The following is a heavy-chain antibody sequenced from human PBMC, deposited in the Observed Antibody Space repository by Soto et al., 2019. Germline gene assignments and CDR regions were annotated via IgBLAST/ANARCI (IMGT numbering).Heavy chain of an antibody. V-gene: IGHV4-31*03. D-gene: IGHD2-2*01. Sequence: SETLSLTCTVSGGSISSGGYYWSWIRQHPGKGLEWIGYIYYSGSTYYNPSLKSRVTISVDTSKNQFSLKLSSVTAADTAVYYCARTWRADLPAAPWWFDPWGQGTLVTVSS. J-gene: IGHJ5*02. CDR3: ARTWRADLPAAPWWFDP. CDR1: GGSISSGGYY. CDR2: IYYSGST.